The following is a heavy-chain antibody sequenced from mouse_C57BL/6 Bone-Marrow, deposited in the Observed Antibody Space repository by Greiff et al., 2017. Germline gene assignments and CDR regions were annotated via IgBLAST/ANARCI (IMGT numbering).Heavy chain of an antibody. D-gene: IGHD1-1*01. J-gene: IGHJ1*03. CDR1: GYTFTSYW. CDR2: INPSSGYT. Sequence: VQLQQSGAELAKPGASVKLSCKASGYTFTSYWMHWVKQRPGQGLEWIGYINPSSGYTKYNQKFKDKATLTADKSSSTAYMQLSSLTYEDSAVYYCASPFITTVPHWYFDVWGTGTTVTVSS. CDR3: ASPFITTVPHWYFDV. V-gene: IGHV1-7*01.